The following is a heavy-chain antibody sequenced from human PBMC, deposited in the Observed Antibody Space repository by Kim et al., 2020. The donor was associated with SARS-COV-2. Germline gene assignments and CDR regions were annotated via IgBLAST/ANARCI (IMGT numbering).Heavy chain of an antibody. D-gene: IGHD3-16*01. V-gene: IGHV3-74*01. J-gene: IGHJ4*02. CDR3: ANLCAGFVWDTIDY. Sequence: ADSVKGRFTISRDNAENTLYLQMNSLRAEDTAVYYWANLCAGFVWDTIDYWGQGTLVTVSS.